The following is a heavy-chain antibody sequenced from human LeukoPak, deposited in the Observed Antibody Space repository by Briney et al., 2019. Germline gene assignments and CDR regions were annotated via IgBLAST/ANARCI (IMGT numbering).Heavy chain of an antibody. CDR3: ATRSMSPHYYYAMDV. CDR1: GHTFSDYY. CDR2: INPDSGDT. J-gene: IGHJ6*02. V-gene: IGHV1-2*04. Sequence: ASVKVSCKAPGHTFSDYYIHWVRQAPGQGLEWMGWINPDSGDTSYAQRFQGWVTMTRDTSISTTYMELSRLKSDDTAVFYCATRSMSPHYYYAMDVWGQGTTVTVSS.